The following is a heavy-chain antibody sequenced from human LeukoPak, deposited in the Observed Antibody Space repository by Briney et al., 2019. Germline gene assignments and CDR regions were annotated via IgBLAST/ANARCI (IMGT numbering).Heavy chain of an antibody. D-gene: IGHD6-13*01. CDR2: IRSKAYGGTT. J-gene: IGHJ4*02. CDR3: TREIAAAGTYFDY. V-gene: IGHV3-49*04. Sequence: PGGSLRLSCTASGFTFGDYAMSWVRQAPGKGLEWVGFIRSKAYGGTTEYAASVKGRFTISRDDSKSIAYLQMNSLKTEDTAVYYCTREIAAAGTYFDYWGQGTLVTVSS. CDR1: GFTFGDYA.